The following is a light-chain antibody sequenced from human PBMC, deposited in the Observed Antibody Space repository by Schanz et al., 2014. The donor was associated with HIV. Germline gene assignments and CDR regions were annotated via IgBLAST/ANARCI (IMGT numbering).Light chain of an antibody. V-gene: IGKV1-5*03. CDR2: KAS. CDR1: QSIGNS. J-gene: IGKJ2*01. CDR3: QQSNTYTYT. Sequence: QMIQSPSTLSASVGDRVTITCRARQSIGNSLAWFQQKPGRAPKVLIYKASTLESGVPSTFRGSGSGADFTLTISSLQPDDFATYYCQQSNTYTYTLGQGTKLES.